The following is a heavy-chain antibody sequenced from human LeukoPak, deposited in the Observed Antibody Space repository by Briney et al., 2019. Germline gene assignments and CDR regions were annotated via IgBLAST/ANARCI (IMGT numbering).Heavy chain of an antibody. CDR3: AKAPGPGNYYDTTGYYYFDY. Sequence: GGSLRLSCAASGFTFSSFGMSWVRQSPGKGLDWVSGLSGSGYSTYYADSVKGRFIISRDNSKDTVYLQMNSLGAEDTAVYYFAKAPGPGNYYDTTGYYYFDYWGQGTLVTVSS. CDR1: GFTFSSFG. J-gene: IGHJ4*02. D-gene: IGHD3-22*01. CDR2: LSGSGYST. V-gene: IGHV3-23*01.